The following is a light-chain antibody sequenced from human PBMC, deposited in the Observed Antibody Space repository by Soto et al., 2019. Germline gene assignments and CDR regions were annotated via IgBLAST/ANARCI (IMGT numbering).Light chain of an antibody. J-gene: IGKJ3*01. CDR1: QDIGTY. Sequence: DIQMTQSPPSLSASVGDRVTITCQASQDIGTYLNWYQHKPGKAPNLVIYDASNLETGVPSRFSGGGSVTDFTFTISSLRPEDIATYYCKNSNHLPLFGPGTKVDF. CDR3: KNSNHLPL. V-gene: IGKV1-33*01. CDR2: DAS.